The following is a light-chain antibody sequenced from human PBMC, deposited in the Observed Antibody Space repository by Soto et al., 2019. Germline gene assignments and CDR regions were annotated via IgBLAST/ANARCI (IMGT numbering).Light chain of an antibody. CDR2: WAS. J-gene: IGKJ4*01. CDR3: QQYYSTPPT. CDR1: QSVLYSSNNKNY. V-gene: IGKV4-1*01. Sequence: DIVMTQSPDSLAVSLGERATINCKSSQSVLYSSNNKNYLAWYQQKPGQPPKLLINWASTRESGVPDRFSGSGSGADFTLTISSLQAEDVAVYYCQQYYSTPPTFGGGTKLEIK.